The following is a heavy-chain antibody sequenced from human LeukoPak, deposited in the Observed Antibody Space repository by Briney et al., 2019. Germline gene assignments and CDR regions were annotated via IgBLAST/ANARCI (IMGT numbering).Heavy chain of an antibody. CDR2: INPNSGGT. D-gene: IGHD3-3*01. Sequence: ASVKVSCKASGYTFTGYYMHWVRQAPGQGLEWMGWINPNSGGTNYAQKFRGRVTMTRDTSISTAYMELSRLRSDDTAVYYCARDRVLRFLEWFPRPDAFDIWGQGTMVTVSS. J-gene: IGHJ3*02. CDR1: GYTFTGYY. V-gene: IGHV1-2*02. CDR3: ARDRVLRFLEWFPRPDAFDI.